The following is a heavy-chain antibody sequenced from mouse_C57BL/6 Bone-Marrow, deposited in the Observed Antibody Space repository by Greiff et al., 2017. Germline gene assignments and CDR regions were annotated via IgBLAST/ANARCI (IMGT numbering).Heavy chain of an antibody. CDR2: VYPCSGVS. CDR3: ARGDPYLGYFDY. J-gene: IGHJ2*01. V-gene: IGHV1-31*01. CDR1: GYSFTGYY. Sequence: EVTLIESGPELVQPGASVKISCKSSGYSFTGYYMHWVKQSHGTILDLIGYVYPCSGVSSYNQKFKGKATLTSDKSSSTPYMARRSLTSEDSDVYYCARGDPYLGYFDYWGQGTTLTVSS. D-gene: IGHD2-10*01.